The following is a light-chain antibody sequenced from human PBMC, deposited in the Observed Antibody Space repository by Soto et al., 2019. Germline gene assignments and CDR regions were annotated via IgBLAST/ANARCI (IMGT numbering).Light chain of an antibody. Sequence: DIQLTQSPSFLSASVGDRVTITCRASQGISNYLAWYQQKPGKAPKLLIYAASTLQRGVPSRFSGSGSGTEFTLTISSLQPEDFATYYCQQLNSYPRYTFGQGTKLEIK. CDR2: AAS. V-gene: IGKV1-9*01. CDR3: QQLNSYPRYT. CDR1: QGISNY. J-gene: IGKJ2*01.